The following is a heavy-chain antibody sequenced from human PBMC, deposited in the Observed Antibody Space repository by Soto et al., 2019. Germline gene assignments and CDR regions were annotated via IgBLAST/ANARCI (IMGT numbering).Heavy chain of an antibody. Sequence: EVQLVQSGGGLGRPGGSLRLSCAASGFNFNNAWMSWVRQAPGKGLEWVGRIETNADGATTDYAAPVKGRFTISRDDSEKTLYLQMSSLRTDDTAVYFCTTHVLQVSDWIMFFDYWGQGVLVTVSS. V-gene: IGHV3-15*04. CDR1: GFNFNNAW. CDR3: TTHVLQVSDWIMFFDY. CDR2: IETNADGATT. J-gene: IGHJ4*02. D-gene: IGHD2-2*03.